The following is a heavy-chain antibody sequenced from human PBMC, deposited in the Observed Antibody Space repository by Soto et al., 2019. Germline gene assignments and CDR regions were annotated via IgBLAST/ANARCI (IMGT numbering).Heavy chain of an antibody. J-gene: IGHJ5*02. CDR2: IIPILGIA. V-gene: IGHV1-69*02. CDR3: ARAMEDIVVVVAATTVYNWFDP. CDR1: GGTFSSYT. D-gene: IGHD2-15*01. Sequence: SVKVSCKASGGTFSSYTISWVRQAPGQGLEWMGRIIPILGIANYAQKFQGRVTITADKSTSTAYMELSSLRSEDTAVYYCARAMEDIVVVVAATTVYNWFDPWG.